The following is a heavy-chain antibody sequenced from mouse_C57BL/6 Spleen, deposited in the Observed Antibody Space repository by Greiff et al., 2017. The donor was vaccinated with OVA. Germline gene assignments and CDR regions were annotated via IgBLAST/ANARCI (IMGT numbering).Heavy chain of an antibody. Sequence: QVQLQQSGAELMKPGASVKLSCKATGYTFTGYWIEWVKQRPGHGLEWIGEILPGSGSTNYNEKFKGKATFTADTSSNTAYMQLSSLTTEDSAIYYWARGDYYGSSPPWYFDVWGTGTTVTVAS. CDR3: ARGDYYGSSPPWYFDV. CDR2: ILPGSGST. J-gene: IGHJ1*03. CDR1: GYTFTGYW. D-gene: IGHD1-1*01. V-gene: IGHV1-9*01.